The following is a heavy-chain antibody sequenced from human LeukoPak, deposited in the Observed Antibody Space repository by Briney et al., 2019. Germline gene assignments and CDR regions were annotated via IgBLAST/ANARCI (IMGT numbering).Heavy chain of an antibody. J-gene: IGHJ5*02. V-gene: IGHV1-46*01. CDR1: GYTFTSYY. D-gene: IGHD3-9*01. CDR2: INPSGGST. Sequence: ASVKVSCKASGYTFTSYYMHWVRQAPGQGLEWMGIINPSGGSTCYAQKFQGRVTMTRDMSTSTVYMELSSLRSEDTAVYYCARDRLPRGKYDILSGYYRWFDPWGQGTQVTVSS. CDR3: ARDRLPRGKYDILSGYYRWFDP.